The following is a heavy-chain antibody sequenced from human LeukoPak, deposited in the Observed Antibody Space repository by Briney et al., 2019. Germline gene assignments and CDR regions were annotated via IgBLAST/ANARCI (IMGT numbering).Heavy chain of an antibody. J-gene: IGHJ4*02. CDR2: INYSGSA. CDR3: ARDIDGDYYVSGGNFDY. D-gene: IGHD3-10*01. CDR1: GGSLHNYY. V-gene: IGHV4-59*01. Sequence: SETLSLTCTVSGGSLHNYYWSWIRQPPGKGLEWIGYINYSGSANYNPSLKSRVTISVDTSKNQFSLKLSSVTAADTAVYYCARDIDGDYYVSGGNFDYWGQGTLVTVSS.